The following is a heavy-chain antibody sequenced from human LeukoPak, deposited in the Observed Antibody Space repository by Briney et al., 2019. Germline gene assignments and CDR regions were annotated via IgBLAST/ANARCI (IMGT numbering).Heavy chain of an antibody. V-gene: IGHV3-53*01. J-gene: IGHJ4*02. CDR3: ARTLSSSSRPPYYFDY. CDR1: GFTVSSNY. Sequence: GGSLRLSCAASGFTVSSNYMSWVRQAPGKGLEWVSVIYSGGSTYYADSVKGRFTISRDNSKNTLYLQMNSLRAEDTAVYYCARTLSSSSRPPYYFDYWGQGTLVTVSS. D-gene: IGHD6-13*01. CDR2: IYSGGST.